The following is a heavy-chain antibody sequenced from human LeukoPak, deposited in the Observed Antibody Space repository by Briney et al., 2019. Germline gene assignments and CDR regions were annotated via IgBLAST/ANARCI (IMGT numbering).Heavy chain of an antibody. Sequence: SVKVSCKASGGTFSSYAISWVRQAPGQGLEWMGGIIPIFGTANYAQKFQGRVTITADESTSTAYMELSSLRSEDTAVYYCASSYDSSGYYPDYWGQGTLVTVSS. V-gene: IGHV1-69*13. CDR3: ASSYDSSGYYPDY. J-gene: IGHJ4*02. CDR2: IIPIFGTA. D-gene: IGHD3-22*01. CDR1: GGTFSSYA.